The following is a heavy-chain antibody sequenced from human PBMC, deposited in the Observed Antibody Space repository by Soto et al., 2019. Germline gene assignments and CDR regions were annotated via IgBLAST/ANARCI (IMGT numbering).Heavy chain of an antibody. CDR1: GGSFSGYY. CDR2: INHSGST. V-gene: IGHV4-34*01. J-gene: IGHJ5*02. D-gene: IGHD6-13*01. CDR3: ARGAAAAWFDP. Sequence: QVQLQQWGAGLLKPSETLSLTCAVYGGSFSGYYWSWIRQPPGKGLEWIGEINHSGSTNYNPSLKSRVPISVDTSKNQFSLKLSSVTAADTAVYYCARGAAAAWFDPWVQGTLVTVSS.